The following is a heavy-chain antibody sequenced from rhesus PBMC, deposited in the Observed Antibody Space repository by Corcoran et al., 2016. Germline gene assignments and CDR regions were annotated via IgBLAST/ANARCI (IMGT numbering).Heavy chain of an antibody. CDR2: IPFSGST. V-gene: IGHV4-122*02. CDR1: GYSISSGYG. CDR3: ARASSSRPIDY. J-gene: IGHJ4*01. D-gene: IGHD2-15*01. Sequence: QLQLQESGPGLVKPSETLSLTCAVSGYSISSGYGWSWIRQPPGKRLAWIGYIPFSGSTNYNPSLKSRVTILSDTSKNQFSLKLSPVTATATAVYYCARASSSRPIDYWGPGVLVTVSA.